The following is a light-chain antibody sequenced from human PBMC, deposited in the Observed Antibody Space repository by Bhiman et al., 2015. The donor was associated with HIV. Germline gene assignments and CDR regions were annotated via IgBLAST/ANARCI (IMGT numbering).Light chain of an antibody. CDR3: ATWDSSLNAVI. CDR1: SSNIGKNP. Sequence: QSVLTQPPSVSAAPGQKVTMYCSGSSSNIGKNPVSWYVQVPGTAPRFLIYENNKRPSGISERFSGSKSDSSATLGITGLQTADEADYYCATWDSSLNAVIFGGGTKLTVL. J-gene: IGLJ2*01. CDR2: ENN. V-gene: IGLV1-51*01.